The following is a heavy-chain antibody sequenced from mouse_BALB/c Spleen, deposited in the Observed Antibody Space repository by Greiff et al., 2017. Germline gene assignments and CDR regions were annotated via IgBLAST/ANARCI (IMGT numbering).Heavy chain of an antibody. CDR1: GFTFSSYA. CDR3: ARGTYYYGSSYPFAY. CDR2: ISSGGST. J-gene: IGHJ3*01. Sequence: EVQGVESGGGLVKPGGSLKLSCAASGFTFSSYAMSWVRQTPEKRLEWVASISSGGSTYYPDSVKGRFTISRDNARNILYLQMSSLRSEDTAMYYCARGTYYYGSSYPFAYWGQGTLVTVSA. D-gene: IGHD1-1*01. V-gene: IGHV5-6-5*01.